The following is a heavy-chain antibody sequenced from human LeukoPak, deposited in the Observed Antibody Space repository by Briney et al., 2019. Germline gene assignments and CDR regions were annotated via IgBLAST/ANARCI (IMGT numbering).Heavy chain of an antibody. V-gene: IGHV4-39*01. Sequence: PSETLSLTCTVSGGSISSSSYYWGWIRQPPGKGLEWIGSIYYSGSTYYNPSLKGRVTISVDTSKNQFSLKLSSVTAADTAVYYCARRSSPIGYSCGLFDYWGQGTLVTVSS. D-gene: IGHD5-18*01. CDR2: IYYSGST. CDR1: GGSISSSSYY. J-gene: IGHJ4*02. CDR3: ARRSSPIGYSCGLFDY.